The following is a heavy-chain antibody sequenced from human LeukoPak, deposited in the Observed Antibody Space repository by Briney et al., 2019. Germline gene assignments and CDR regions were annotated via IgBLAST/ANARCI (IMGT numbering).Heavy chain of an antibody. CDR3: ARDGGLGGFGAFDI. Sequence: GGSLRLSCAASGFTFSSYAMHWVRQAPGKGLEWVAVISYDGSNKYYADSVKGRFTISRDNTKNTLYLQINILRAEDTAVYYCARDGGLGGFGAFDIWGQGTMVTVSS. CDR1: GFTFSSYA. D-gene: IGHD3-16*01. V-gene: IGHV3-30-3*01. J-gene: IGHJ3*02. CDR2: ISYDGSNK.